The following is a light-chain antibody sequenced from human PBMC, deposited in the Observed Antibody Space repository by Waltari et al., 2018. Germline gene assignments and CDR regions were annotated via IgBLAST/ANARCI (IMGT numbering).Light chain of an antibody. CDR2: DVS. Sequence: QSALTQPPPVSGSPGQSITLPCPRTASDVVGYNYVTWYQHHPGKAPKLMIDDVSNRPSGVSNRFSGSKSGNTASLTSSGLQAGDEADYYCSSYTSSSTWVFGGGTKLTVL. CDR1: ASDVVGYNY. CDR3: SSYTSSSTWV. V-gene: IGLV2-14*03. J-gene: IGLJ3*02.